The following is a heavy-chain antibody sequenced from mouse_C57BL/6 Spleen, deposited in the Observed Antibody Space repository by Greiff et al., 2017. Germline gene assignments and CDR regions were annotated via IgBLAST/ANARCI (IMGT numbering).Heavy chain of an antibody. Sequence: VQLQQSGPELVKPGASVKISCKASGYTFTDYYMNWVKQSHGKSLEWIGDINPNNGGTSYNQKFKGKATLTVDKSSSTAYMELRSLTAEDSAVYYCARSEITTLSEYFFAYWGQGTLVTVSA. D-gene: IGHD1-1*01. CDR2: INPNNGGT. J-gene: IGHJ3*01. CDR3: ARSEITTLSEYFFAY. V-gene: IGHV1-26*01. CDR1: GYTFTDYY.